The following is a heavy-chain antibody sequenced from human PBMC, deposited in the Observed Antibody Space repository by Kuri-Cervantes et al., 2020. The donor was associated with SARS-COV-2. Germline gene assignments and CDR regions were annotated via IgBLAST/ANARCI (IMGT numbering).Heavy chain of an antibody. CDR1: GFTFSSYS. CDR2: ISSSSSYI. CDR3: AREDAFYDASDI. Sequence: GGSLRLSCAASGFTFSSYSMNWVRQAPGKGLEWVSSISSSSSYIYYADSVKGRFTISRDNSKNTLYLQMNSLRAEDTAVYYCAREDAFYDASDIWGQGTMVTVSS. D-gene: IGHD3-3*02. J-gene: IGHJ3*02. V-gene: IGHV3-21*01.